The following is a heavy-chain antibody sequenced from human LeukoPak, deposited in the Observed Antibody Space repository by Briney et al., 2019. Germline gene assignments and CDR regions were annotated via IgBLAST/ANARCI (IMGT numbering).Heavy chain of an antibody. CDR3: ASQSYYDFWSGYPKALDY. J-gene: IGHJ4*02. CDR2: ISYDGSNK. V-gene: IGHV3-30-3*01. Sequence: GGSLRLSCAASGFTFSSYAMHWVHQAPGKGLEWVAVISYDGSNKYYADSVKGRFTISRDNAKNSLYLQMNSLRAEDTAVYYCASQSYYDFWSGYPKALDYWGQGTLVTVSS. D-gene: IGHD3-3*01. CDR1: GFTFSSYA.